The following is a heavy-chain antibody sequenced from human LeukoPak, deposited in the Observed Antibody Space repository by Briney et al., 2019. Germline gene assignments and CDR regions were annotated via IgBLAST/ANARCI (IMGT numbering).Heavy chain of an antibody. Sequence: ASVKVSCKASGYTFTGYYMHWVRQAPGQGLEWMGWINPNSGGTNYAQKFQGRVTMTRDTSISTAYMELSRLRSDDTAVYYCARGQKYRNGYTVTELGSGYFDYWGQGTLVTASS. V-gene: IGHV1-2*02. CDR2: INPNSGGT. D-gene: IGHD5-18*01. CDR3: ARGQKYRNGYTVTELGSGYFDY. J-gene: IGHJ4*02. CDR1: GYTFTGYY.